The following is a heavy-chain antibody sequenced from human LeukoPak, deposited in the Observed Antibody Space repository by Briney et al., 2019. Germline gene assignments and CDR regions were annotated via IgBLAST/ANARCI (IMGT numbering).Heavy chain of an antibody. CDR2: IREDGNKD. Sequence: GGSLRLSCAASGFTFSSYSMNWVRQAPGKGLEWVANIREDGNKDNYIDSVRGRFTISRDNAKNSLYLQMNSLRAEDTAVYYCARDEVGGPLKYWGQGILVTVSS. J-gene: IGHJ4*02. D-gene: IGHD1-26*01. CDR1: GFTFSSYS. V-gene: IGHV3-7*01. CDR3: ARDEVGGPLKY.